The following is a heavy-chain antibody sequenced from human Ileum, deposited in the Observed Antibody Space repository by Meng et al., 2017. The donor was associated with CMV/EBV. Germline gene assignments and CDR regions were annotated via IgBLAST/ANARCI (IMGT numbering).Heavy chain of an antibody. CDR2: IGGTSGVT. Sequence: SCAASGFGISDYYVSWIRQAPGEGLEWISYIGGTSGVTYYADSLKGRFTISRDDARESLYLQMASLRVEDTAIYYCARGRRDIGFDSWGQGVLVTVSS. V-gene: IGHV3-11*01. CDR3: ARGRRDIGFDS. D-gene: IGHD2-15*01. CDR1: GFGISDYY. J-gene: IGHJ4*02.